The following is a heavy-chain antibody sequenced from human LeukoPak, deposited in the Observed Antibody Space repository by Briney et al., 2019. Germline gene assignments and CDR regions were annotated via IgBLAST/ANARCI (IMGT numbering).Heavy chain of an antibody. CDR3: ARDWGTLTGSYYYYYYMDV. CDR1: GGSISSYY. J-gene: IGHJ6*03. V-gene: IGHV4-4*07. D-gene: IGHD7-27*01. CDR2: IYTSGST. Sequence: SETLSLTCTVSGGSISSYYWSWIRQPAGKGLEWIGRIYTSGSTNYNPFLKSRVTMSVDTSKNQFSLKLSSVTAADTAVYYCARDWGTLTGSYYYYYYMDVWGKGTTVTVSS.